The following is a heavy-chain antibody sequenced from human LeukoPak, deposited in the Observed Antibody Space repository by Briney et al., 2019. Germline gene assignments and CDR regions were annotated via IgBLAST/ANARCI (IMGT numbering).Heavy chain of an antibody. CDR3: ASDSGGLDY. Sequence: GGSLRLSCAASGVTVSTNHMSWVRQAQGKGVGWVSTVYSGGSKYQAASTKGRFNISRDNYKNTLYLQMNSLRAGDTAVYYCASDSGGLDYWGQGTLVTVSS. D-gene: IGHD4-23*01. J-gene: IGHJ4*02. CDR2: VYSGGSK. CDR1: GVTVSTNH. V-gene: IGHV3-66*01.